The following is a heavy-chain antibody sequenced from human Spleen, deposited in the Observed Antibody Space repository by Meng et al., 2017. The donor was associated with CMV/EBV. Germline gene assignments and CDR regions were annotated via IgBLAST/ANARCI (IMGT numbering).Heavy chain of an antibody. CDR3: ARDGRYCSSTSCYMSYDFWSGYPPFYYYYGMDV. CDR2: ISSSSSYI. CDR1: GFTFSSYS. J-gene: IGHJ6*02. Sequence: GESLKISCAASGFTFSSYSMNWVRQAPGKGLEWVSSISSSSSYIYYADSVKDRFTISRDNAKNSLYLQMNSLRAEDTAVYYCARDGRYCSSTSCYMSYDFWSGYPPFYYYYGMDVWGQGTTVTVSS. D-gene: IGHD2-2*02. V-gene: IGHV3-21*01.